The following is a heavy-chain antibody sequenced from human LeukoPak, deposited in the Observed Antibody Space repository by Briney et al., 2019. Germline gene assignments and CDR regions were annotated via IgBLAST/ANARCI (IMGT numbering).Heavy chain of an antibody. CDR3: ARDGRIQWELDY. CDR1: GFAFSNYP. V-gene: IGHV3-48*01. Sequence: GGSLRLSCTASGFAFSNYPMNWVRQAPGKGLEWVSYISSSAIYYADSVRGRFTISRDNAKNSLSLQMNSLRADDTAVYYCARDGRIQWELDYWGQGILVTVSS. D-gene: IGHD1-26*01. J-gene: IGHJ4*02. CDR2: ISSSAI.